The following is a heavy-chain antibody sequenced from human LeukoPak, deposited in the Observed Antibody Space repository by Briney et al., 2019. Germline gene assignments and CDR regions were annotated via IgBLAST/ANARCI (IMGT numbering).Heavy chain of an antibody. V-gene: IGHV4-61*02. CDR3: ARLTTSYYYYYMDV. J-gene: IGHJ6*03. CDR2: IYTSGST. D-gene: IGHD4-17*01. Sequence: SETLSLTCTVSGGSISSGSYYWSWIRQPAGKGLEWIGRIYTSGSTNYNPSLKSRVTISVDTSKNQFSLKLSSVTAADTAVYYCARLTTSYYYYYMDVWGKGTTVTISS. CDR1: GGSISSGSYY.